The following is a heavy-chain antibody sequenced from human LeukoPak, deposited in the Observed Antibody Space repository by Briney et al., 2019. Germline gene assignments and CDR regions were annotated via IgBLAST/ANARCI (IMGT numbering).Heavy chain of an antibody. D-gene: IGHD3-3*01. CDR2: INDDTP. CDR3: VKEHDLWHEEGNWFDT. V-gene: IGHV3-23*01. CDR1: GFTFSTYA. J-gene: IGHJ5*02. Sequence: GGSLRLSCAASGFTFSTYAMSWVRQSPGKGLEWVSAINDDTPYYRDSVKGRFTVSRDKSKDTLYLQLNSLRAEDTAIYYCVKEHDLWHEEGNWFDTWGQGVLVTVSS.